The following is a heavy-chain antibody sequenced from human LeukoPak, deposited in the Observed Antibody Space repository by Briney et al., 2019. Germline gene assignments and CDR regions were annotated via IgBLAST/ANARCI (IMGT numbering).Heavy chain of an antibody. J-gene: IGHJ3*02. V-gene: IGHV3-20*04. CDR2: INWNGGST. CDR3: ARDNDSSGENAFDI. CDR1: GFTFDDYG. Sequence: GGSLRLSCAASGFTFDDYGMSWVRQAPGKGLEWVSGINWNGGSTGYADSVKGRFTISRDNAKNSLYLQMNSLRAEDTALYYCARDNDSSGENAFDIWGQGTMVTVSS. D-gene: IGHD3-22*01.